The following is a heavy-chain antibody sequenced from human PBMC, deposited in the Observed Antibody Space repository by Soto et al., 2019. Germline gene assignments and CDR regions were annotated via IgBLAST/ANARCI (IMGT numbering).Heavy chain of an antibody. Sequence: ASVKVSCKASGYTFTGYYMHWVRQAPGQGLEWMGWINPNSGGTNYAQKFQGRVTMTRDTSISTAYMELSRLRSDDTAVYYCARVILWFGESYDAFDIWGQGXMVTV. D-gene: IGHD3-10*01. CDR2: INPNSGGT. CDR3: ARVILWFGESYDAFDI. J-gene: IGHJ3*02. CDR1: GYTFTGYY. V-gene: IGHV1-2*02.